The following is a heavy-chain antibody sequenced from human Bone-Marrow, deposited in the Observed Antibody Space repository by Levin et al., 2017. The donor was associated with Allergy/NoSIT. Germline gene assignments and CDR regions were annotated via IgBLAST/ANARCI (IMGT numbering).Heavy chain of an antibody. CDR1: GYSISGAYY. CDR3: ARSNGDYVDYYGMDV. Sequence: SQTLSLTCAVSGYSISGAYYWGWVRQPPGGGLEWIGYIYQTVNTYYNPSLKGRVPISIDTSKNQFSVRLTCVTDADTAVYYCARSNGDYVDYYGMDVWGQGTTVTVSS. J-gene: IGHJ6*02. V-gene: IGHV4-38-2*01. D-gene: IGHD4-17*01. CDR2: IYQTVNT.